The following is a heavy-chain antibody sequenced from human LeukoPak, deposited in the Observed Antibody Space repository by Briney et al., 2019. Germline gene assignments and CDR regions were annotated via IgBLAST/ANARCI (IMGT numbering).Heavy chain of an antibody. CDR2: ISSSSSTI. D-gene: IGHD2-2*01. CDR3: AKEVHCSSTSCYPQRTSYFDY. V-gene: IGHV3-48*01. J-gene: IGHJ4*02. Sequence: PGGSLRLSCAASGFTFSSYSMNWVRQAPGKGLEWVSYISSSSSTIYYADSVKGRFTISRDNSKNTLYLQMNSLRAEDTAVYYCAKEVHCSSTSCYPQRTSYFDYWGQGTLVTVSS. CDR1: GFTFSSYS.